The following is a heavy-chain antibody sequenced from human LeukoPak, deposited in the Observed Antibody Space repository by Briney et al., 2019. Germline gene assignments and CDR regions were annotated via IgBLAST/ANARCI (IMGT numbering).Heavy chain of an antibody. CDR3: ARVGSSSWYAFDI. Sequence: SVKVSCKASGGTFSSYAISWVRQAPGQGLEWMGGIIPIFGTANYAQKFQGRVTITADKSTSTAYMELSSLRSEDTAVYYCARVGSSSWYAFDIWGQGTMVTVSS. J-gene: IGHJ3*02. V-gene: IGHV1-69*06. CDR1: GGTFSSYA. D-gene: IGHD6-13*01. CDR2: IIPIFGTA.